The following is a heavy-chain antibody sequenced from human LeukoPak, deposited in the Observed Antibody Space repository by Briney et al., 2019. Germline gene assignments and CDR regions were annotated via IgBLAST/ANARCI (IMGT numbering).Heavy chain of an antibody. CDR2: IFPSGGEI. Sequence: GGSLRLSCEASGFTFSTFAVIWVRQPPGKGLERVSSIFPSGGEIHYADSVRGRFTISRDNSKSTLSLQMNSLRAEDTAIYYCATYRQVLLPFESWGQGTLVTVSS. CDR1: GFTFSTFA. V-gene: IGHV3-23*01. J-gene: IGHJ4*02. CDR3: ATYRQVLLPFES. D-gene: IGHD2-8*02.